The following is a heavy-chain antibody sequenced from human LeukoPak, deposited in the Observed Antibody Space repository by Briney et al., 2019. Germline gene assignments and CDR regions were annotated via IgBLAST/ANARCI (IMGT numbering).Heavy chain of an antibody. CDR3: ARESLTWLQSRTSWFDP. Sequence: SSETLSLTCTVSGGSISSSTYFWGWIRQPPGKGLEWIGTIYYSGSTYYNPSLKSRVTISVDSSKNQFSLRLSSVTAADTAVYYCARESLTWLQSRTSWFDPWGQGTLVTVSS. CDR1: GGSISSSTYF. J-gene: IGHJ5*02. V-gene: IGHV4-39*07. D-gene: IGHD5-24*01. CDR2: IYYSGST.